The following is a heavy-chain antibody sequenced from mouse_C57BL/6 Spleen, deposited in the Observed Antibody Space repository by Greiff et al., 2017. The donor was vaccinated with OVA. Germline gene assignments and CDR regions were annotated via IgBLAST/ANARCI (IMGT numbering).Heavy chain of an antibody. D-gene: IGHD2-4*01. Sequence: EVKLVESGGDLVKPGGSLKLSCAASGFTFSSYGMSWVRQTPDKRLEWVATISSGGSYTYYPDSVKGRFTISRDNAKNTLYLQMSILKSEDTAMYYCARHLYDYDPYYYAMDYWGQGTSVTVSS. V-gene: IGHV5-6*02. J-gene: IGHJ4*01. CDR2: ISSGGSYT. CDR3: ARHLYDYDPYYYAMDY. CDR1: GFTFSSYG.